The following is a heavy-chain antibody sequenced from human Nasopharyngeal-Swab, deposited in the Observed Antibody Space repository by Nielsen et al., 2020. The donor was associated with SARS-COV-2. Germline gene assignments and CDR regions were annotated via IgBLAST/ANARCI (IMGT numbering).Heavy chain of an antibody. V-gene: IGHV1-69*10. J-gene: IGHJ4*02. CDR2: IVPALGLP. Sequence: SVKVSCKTSGDTFTNSAISWVRQAPGQGLEWMGGIVPALGLPNYAQKFRGRVTISADRSTTTSYLELSSLRSEDTAIYYCAREGEYGTYDAPDYWGQGTLVTVSS. CDR3: AREGEYGTYDAPDY. CDR1: GDTFTNSA. D-gene: IGHD2/OR15-2a*01.